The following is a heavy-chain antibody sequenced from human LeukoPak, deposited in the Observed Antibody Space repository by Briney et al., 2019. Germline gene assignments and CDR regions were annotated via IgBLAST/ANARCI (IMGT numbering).Heavy chain of an antibody. CDR3: AKDSTGSYGFLDY. V-gene: IGHV3-9*01. D-gene: IGHD5-18*01. J-gene: IGHJ4*02. CDR1: GFTFDDYA. Sequence: GGSLRLSCAASGFTFDDYAMHWVRQAPGKGLEWVSGISWNSGSIGYADSVKGRFTISRDNAKNSLYLQMNSLRAEDTALYYCAKDSTGSYGFLDYWGQGTLVTVSS. CDR2: ISWNSGSI.